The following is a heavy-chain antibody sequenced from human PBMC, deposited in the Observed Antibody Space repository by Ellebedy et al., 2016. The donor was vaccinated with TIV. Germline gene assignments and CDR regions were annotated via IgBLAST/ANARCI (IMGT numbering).Heavy chain of an antibody. J-gene: IGHJ6*02. CDR3: ARTDLRYGMDV. D-gene: IGHD3-16*01. V-gene: IGHV4-38-2*02. CDR2: IYHSGST. CDR1: GYSIRSGYY. Sequence: SETLSLTXTVSGYSIRSGYYWGWIRQPPGKGLDWIGNIYHSGSTYYNPSLRSRVTLSLDRSKNQVSLGLSSVTAADTAVYYCARTDLRYGMDVWGQGTTVTVSS.